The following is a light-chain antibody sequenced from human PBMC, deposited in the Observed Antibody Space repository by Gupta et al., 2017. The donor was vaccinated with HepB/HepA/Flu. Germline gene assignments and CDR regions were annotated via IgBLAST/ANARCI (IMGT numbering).Light chain of an antibody. V-gene: IGKV3-20*01. Sequence: EIVLTQSPGTLSLSPGERATLSCRASQSVSSNYLAWYQQKPGQAPRLLIYGASSRATDIPDRFSGSGSGTDFTLTISRLEPEDFAVYYCQQYGTSMCSFGQGTKLEIK. J-gene: IGKJ2*04. CDR3: QQYGTSMCS. CDR1: QSVSSNY. CDR2: GAS.